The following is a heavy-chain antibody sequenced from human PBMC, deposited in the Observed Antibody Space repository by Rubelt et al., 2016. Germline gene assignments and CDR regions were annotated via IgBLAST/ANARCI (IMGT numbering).Heavy chain of an antibody. CDR1: GGSIRSSSYY. J-gene: IGHJ4*02. Sequence: QLQLQESGPGLVKPSETLSLTCTVSGGSIRSSSYYWGWIRQAPGKGLEWIASINYSGSTYYNPSLKSRVTISVDTSKIQFALRLRSMTAAGTAVYYGARRADYSTASPYSRYWGQGTLVTVCS. V-gene: IGHV4-39*01. CDR2: INYSGST. D-gene: IGHD6-6*01. CDR3: ARRADYSTASPYSRY.